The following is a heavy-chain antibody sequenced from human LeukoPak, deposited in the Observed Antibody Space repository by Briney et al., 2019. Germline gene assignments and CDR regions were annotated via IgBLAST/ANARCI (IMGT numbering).Heavy chain of an antibody. CDR2: FDPEDGET. CDR3: ATEPGIAVAGTRYFDY. J-gene: IGHJ4*02. D-gene: IGHD6-19*01. V-gene: IGHV1-24*01. Sequence: ASVKVSCKVSGYTLTKLSMHWVRQAPGKGLEWMGGFDPEDGETIYAQKFQGRVTMTEDTSTDTAYMELSSLRSEDTAVYYCATEPGIAVAGTRYFDYWGQGTLVTVSS. CDR1: GYTLTKLS.